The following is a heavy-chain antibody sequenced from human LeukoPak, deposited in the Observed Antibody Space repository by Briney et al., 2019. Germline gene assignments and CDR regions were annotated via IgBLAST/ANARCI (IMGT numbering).Heavy chain of an antibody. CDR1: GGSISSGDYY. J-gene: IGHJ4*02. V-gene: IGHV4-30-4*08. Sequence: PSETLSLTCTVSGGSISSGDYYWSWIRQPPGKGLEWIGYIYYSGSTYYNPSLKSRVTISVDTSKNQFSLKLSSVTAADTAVYYCAREVVDMKYYLDYWGQGTLVTVSS. CDR2: IYYSGST. D-gene: IGHD3-22*01. CDR3: AREVVDMKYYLDY.